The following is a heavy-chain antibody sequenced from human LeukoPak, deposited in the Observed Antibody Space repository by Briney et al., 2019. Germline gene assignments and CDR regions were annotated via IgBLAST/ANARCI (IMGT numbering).Heavy chain of an antibody. CDR3: ARRWLSYDAFDI. J-gene: IGHJ3*02. D-gene: IGHD3-22*01. V-gene: IGHV3-7*01. CDR1: GFTFSRYW. CDR2: IKQDGSEK. Sequence: GGSLRLSCAASGFTFSRYWMSWVRQAPGKGLEWVANIKQDGSEKYYVDSARGRFTISRDNAKNSLYLQMNSLRAEDTAVYYCARRWLSYDAFDIWGQGTMVTVSS.